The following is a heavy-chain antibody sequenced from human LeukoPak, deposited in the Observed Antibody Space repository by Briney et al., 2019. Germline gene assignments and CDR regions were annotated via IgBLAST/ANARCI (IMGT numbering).Heavy chain of an antibody. D-gene: IGHD1-26*01. J-gene: IGHJ3*02. CDR1: GYTFTGYY. CDR3: ATTCGSGSCFEAFDI. CDR2: INPNSGGT. Sequence: GESLKISCKASGYTFTGYYMHWVRQAPGQGLEWMGWINPNSGGTNYAQKFQGRVTMTRDTSISTAYMELSRLRSDDTAVYYCATTCGSGSCFEAFDIWGQGTMVTVSS. V-gene: IGHV1-2*02.